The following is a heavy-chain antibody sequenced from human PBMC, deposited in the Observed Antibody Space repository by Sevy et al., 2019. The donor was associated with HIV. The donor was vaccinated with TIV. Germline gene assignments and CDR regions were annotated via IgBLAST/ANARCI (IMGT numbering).Heavy chain of an antibody. CDR1: GFIFSDYW. V-gene: IGHV3-7*01. CDR2: IKQDGNEK. CDR3: AREAVAGRSGPWKADYYYAGMDV. J-gene: IGHJ6*02. D-gene: IGHD6-19*01. Sequence: GGSLRLSCVASGFIFSDYWMTWVHQAPGKGLEWVANIKQDGNEKYYMDSAKGRFTISRDNAKNSVYLQVNSLRAEDTAVYYCAREAVAGRSGPWKADYYYAGMDVWGQGTTVTVSS.